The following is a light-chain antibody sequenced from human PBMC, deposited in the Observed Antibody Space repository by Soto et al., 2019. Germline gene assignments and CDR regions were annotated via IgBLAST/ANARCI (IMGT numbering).Light chain of an antibody. CDR3: QQSYNPPRT. CDR1: QTIGNY. CDR2: AAS. Sequence: DNKMNQSPASLPAYIGERVTITCRASQTIGNYLNWYQQRTGKAPILLISAASTLQSGVPSRLSGSGSGTDLNLTITSLQPEDFATYYCQQSYNPPRTCCQGTKVEI. V-gene: IGKV1-39*01. J-gene: IGKJ1*01.